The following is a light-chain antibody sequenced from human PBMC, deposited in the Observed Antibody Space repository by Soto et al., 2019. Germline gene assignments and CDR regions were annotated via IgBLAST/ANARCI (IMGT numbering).Light chain of an antibody. V-gene: IGLV2-14*01. CDR2: EVS. Sequence: QSALTQPASVSGSPVQAITISCTGTSSDVGNYKYVSWYQQHPGKAPKLMIYEVSNRPSGVSNRFSVSKSGNTASLTISGLQAEGETDYYCFSYTSSGTYVFGTGTKLTVL. CDR1: SSDVGNYKY. J-gene: IGLJ1*01. CDR3: FSYTSSGTYV.